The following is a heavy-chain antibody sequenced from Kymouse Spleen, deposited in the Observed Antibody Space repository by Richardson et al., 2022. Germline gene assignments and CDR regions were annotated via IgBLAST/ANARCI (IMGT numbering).Heavy chain of an antibody. Sequence: QVQLQESGPGLVKPSETLSLTCTVSGGSVSSGSYYWSWIRQPPGKGLEWIGYIYYSGSTNYNPSLKSRVTISVDTSKNQFSLKLSSVTAADTAVYYCARVDTAMVTFDYWGQGTLVTVSS. J-gene: IGHJ4*02. CDR1: GGSVSSGSYY. V-gene: IGHV4-61*01. CDR2: IYYSGST. CDR3: ARVDTAMVTFDY. D-gene: IGHD5-18,IGHD5-18*01.